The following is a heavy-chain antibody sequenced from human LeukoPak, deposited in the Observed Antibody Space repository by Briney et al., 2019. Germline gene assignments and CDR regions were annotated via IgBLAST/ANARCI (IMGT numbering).Heavy chain of an antibody. CDR1: GGSISSGSYY. CDR3: ARSTTVDAFDI. J-gene: IGHJ3*02. D-gene: IGHD4-17*01. V-gene: IGHV4-61*02. CDR2: IYTSGST. Sequence: SQTLSLTCTVSGGSISSGSYYWSWIRQPAGKGLEWIGRIYTSGSTNYNPSLKGRVTISVDTSKNQFSLKLSSVTAADTAVYYCARSTTVDAFDIWGQGTMVTVSS.